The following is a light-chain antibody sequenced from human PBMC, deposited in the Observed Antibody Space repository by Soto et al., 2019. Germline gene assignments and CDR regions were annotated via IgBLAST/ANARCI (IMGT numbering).Light chain of an antibody. CDR3: QQSFDAPIT. J-gene: IGKJ5*01. V-gene: IGKV1-39*01. CDR2: TAS. Sequence: DIQVTQSPSSLSASVGDRVSITCRASQTISRFVNWYQQKPGKAPKVLISTASTLQSGVPSRFSGSGSGTDFTLTISSLQPEDFATYYCQQSFDAPITFGQGTRVEIK. CDR1: QTISRF.